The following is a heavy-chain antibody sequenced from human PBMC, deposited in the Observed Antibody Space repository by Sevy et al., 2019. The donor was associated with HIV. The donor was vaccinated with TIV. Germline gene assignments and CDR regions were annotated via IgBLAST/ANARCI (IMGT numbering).Heavy chain of an antibody. CDR3: VKAVLRFLEVFDY. CDR2: ISSNGGST. Sequence: GGSLRLSCSASGFTFSSYAMHWVRQAPGKGLEYVSAISSNGGSTYYVDSVKGRFTISRDNSKNTLYLQMSSLRAEDTAVYYCVKAVLRFLEVFDYWGQGTLVTVSS. D-gene: IGHD3-3*01. CDR1: GFTFSSYA. J-gene: IGHJ4*02. V-gene: IGHV3-64D*06.